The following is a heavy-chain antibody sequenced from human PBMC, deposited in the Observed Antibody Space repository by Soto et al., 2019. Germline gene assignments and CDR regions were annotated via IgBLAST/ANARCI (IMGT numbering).Heavy chain of an antibody. CDR2: ISYIGTT. D-gene: IGHD5-18*01. CDR3: VRGGGGYGNGMIDY. CDR1: GGSISNYY. J-gene: IGHJ4*02. Sequence: PSETLSLTCTVSGGSISNYYWSWIRQSPGKGLEWIGYISYIGTTNYNPSLKSRVTISVDTSKNQFSLRLTSVTAADTAVYYCVRGGGGYGNGMIDYSGQIPPVTVSS. V-gene: IGHV4-59*01.